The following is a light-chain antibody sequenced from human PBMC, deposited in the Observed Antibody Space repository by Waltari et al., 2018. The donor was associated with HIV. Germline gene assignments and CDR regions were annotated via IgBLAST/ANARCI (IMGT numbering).Light chain of an antibody. CDR2: WAS. J-gene: IGKJ4*01. CDR3: QQYYSTPLT. V-gene: IGKV4-1*01. CDR1: QSVLSISNNKNY. Sequence: DIVMTQSPDSLAVSLGERATINCKSSQSVLSISNNKNYLGWYQQKSGQPPKLLIYWASTRESGVPDRFSGSGSGTDFTLTISSLQAEDVAVYYCQQYYSTPLTFGGGTKVEIK.